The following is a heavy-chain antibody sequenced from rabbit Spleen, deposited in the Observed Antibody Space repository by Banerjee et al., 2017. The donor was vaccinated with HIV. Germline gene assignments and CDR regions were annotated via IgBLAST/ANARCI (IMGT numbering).Heavy chain of an antibody. J-gene: IGHJ3*01. CDR1: GFTISISDW. Sequence: QSLEESGGDLVKPGASLTLTCTASGFTISISDWIYWVRQAPGKGLEWIGYIDPVFGTTHYARWAKGRFTISKTSSTTVTLQMTSLTVADTATYFCAREKSGNQGYDLWGQGTLVTVS. CDR2: IDPVFGTT. D-gene: IGHD6-1*01. CDR3: AREKSGNQGYDL. V-gene: IGHV1S40*01.